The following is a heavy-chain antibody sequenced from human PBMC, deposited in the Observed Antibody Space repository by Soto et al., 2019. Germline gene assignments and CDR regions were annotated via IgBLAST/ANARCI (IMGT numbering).Heavy chain of an antibody. CDR3: ARSVEGHFAY. CDR1: GFKFSIYS. V-gene: IGHV3-48*02. J-gene: IGHJ4*02. D-gene: IGHD6-19*01. Sequence: EVELVESGGALVQPGGSLRLSCVASGFKFSIYSMNWVRQAPGKGLEWSAYITSDTKTIKYGDSVKGRFTISRDNARNSVFLQMNSLSDEDTAVYYCARSVEGHFAYWGQGTVVTVSS. CDR2: ITSDTKTI.